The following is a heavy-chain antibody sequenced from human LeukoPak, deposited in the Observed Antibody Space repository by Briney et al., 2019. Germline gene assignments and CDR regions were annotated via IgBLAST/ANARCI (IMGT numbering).Heavy chain of an antibody. V-gene: IGHV1-24*01. Sequence: VASVKVSCKVSGYSLTELSMHRVRQAPGKGLERMGGFDPEDGETIYAQKFQGRVTMTEDTSTDTAYMELSSLRSEDTTVYYCATSEYSSRPMNLDYWGQGTLVTVSS. J-gene: IGHJ4*02. D-gene: IGHD5-18*01. CDR3: ATSEYSSRPMNLDY. CDR2: FDPEDGET. CDR1: GYSLTELS.